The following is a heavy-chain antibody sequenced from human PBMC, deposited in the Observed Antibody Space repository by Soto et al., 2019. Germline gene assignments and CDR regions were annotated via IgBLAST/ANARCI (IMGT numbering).Heavy chain of an antibody. V-gene: IGHV3-30*04. J-gene: IGHJ5*02. Sequence: GGSLRLSCAASGFIFSNYAIHWVRQAPGKGLEWVALISYDGYDKYYTDSVKGRFTISRDNSKNTLYLQMNSLRPEDTAVYYCARAPNRLGGFWFDPWGQGTLVTVSA. CDR3: ARAPNRLGGFWFDP. CDR2: ISYDGYDK. D-gene: IGHD1-26*01. CDR1: GFIFSNYA.